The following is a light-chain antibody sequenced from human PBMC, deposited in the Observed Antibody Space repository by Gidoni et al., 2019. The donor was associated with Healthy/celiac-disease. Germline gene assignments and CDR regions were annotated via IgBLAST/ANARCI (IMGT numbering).Light chain of an antibody. Sequence: EIVFTQSPATLSLSPGERATLSCRASQSVSSYLAWYQQKPGQAPRLLIYDASNRATGIPARFSGSGSGTDFTLTISSLEPEDFAVYYCQQRSNWRFIFGPGTKVDIK. CDR1: QSVSSY. J-gene: IGKJ3*01. V-gene: IGKV3-11*01. CDR2: DAS. CDR3: QQRSNWRFI.